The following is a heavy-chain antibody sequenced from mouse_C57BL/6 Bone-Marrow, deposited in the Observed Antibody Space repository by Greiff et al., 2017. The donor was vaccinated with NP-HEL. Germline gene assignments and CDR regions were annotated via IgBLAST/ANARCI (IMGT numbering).Heavy chain of an antibody. CDR3: ARNPGYLYYAMDY. V-gene: IGHV2-2*01. Sequence: QVQLKESGPGLVQPSQSLSITCTVSGFSLTSYGVHWVRQSPGKGLEWLGVIWSGGSTDSNAAFISRLSISKDNSKSQVFYKMNSLQADDTAIYYCARNPGYLYYAMDYWGQGTSVTVSS. D-gene: IGHD1-2*01. J-gene: IGHJ4*01. CDR2: IWSGGST. CDR1: GFSLTSYG.